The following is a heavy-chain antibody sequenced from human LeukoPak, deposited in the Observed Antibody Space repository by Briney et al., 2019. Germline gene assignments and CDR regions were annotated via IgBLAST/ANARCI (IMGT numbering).Heavy chain of an antibody. D-gene: IGHD4-11*01. CDR1: GFTFSSYG. CDR2: IWYDGSNK. V-gene: IGHV3-33*01. Sequence: GGSLRLSCAASGFTFSSYGMHWVRQAPGKGLDWVAVIWYDGSNKYYADSVKGRFTISRDNSKNTLYLQMNSLRAEDTAVYYCASTTSNYYYYGMDVWGQGTTVTVSS. CDR3: ASTTSNYYYYGMDV. J-gene: IGHJ6*02.